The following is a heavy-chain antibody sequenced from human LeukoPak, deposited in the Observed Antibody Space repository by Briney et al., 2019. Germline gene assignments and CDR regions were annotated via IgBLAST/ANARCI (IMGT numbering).Heavy chain of an antibody. CDR3: ARDRKWLSTMGIDP. J-gene: IGHJ5*02. Sequence: SETLSLTCAVYGGSFSGYYWSWIRQPPGKGLEWIGEINHSGNTNYNPSLKSRVTISVDTSKNQFSLKLSSVTAADTAVYYCARDRKWLSTMGIDPWGQGTLVTVSS. CDR2: INHSGNT. CDR1: GGSFSGYY. D-gene: IGHD3-22*01. V-gene: IGHV4-34*01.